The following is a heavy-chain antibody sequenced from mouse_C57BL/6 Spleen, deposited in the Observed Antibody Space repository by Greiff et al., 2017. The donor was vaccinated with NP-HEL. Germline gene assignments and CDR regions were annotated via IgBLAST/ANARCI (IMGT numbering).Heavy chain of an antibody. J-gene: IGHJ1*03. CDR2: ISDGGSYT. D-gene: IGHD2-5*01. Sequence: EVKVVESGGGLVKPGGSLKLSCAASGFTFSSYAMSWVRQTPEKRLEWVATISDGGSYTYYPDNVKGRFTISRDNAKNNLYLQMSHLKSEDTAMYYCAREGFYSNPRWYFDVWGTGTTVTVSS. CDR1: GFTFSSYA. CDR3: AREGFYSNPRWYFDV. V-gene: IGHV5-4*01.